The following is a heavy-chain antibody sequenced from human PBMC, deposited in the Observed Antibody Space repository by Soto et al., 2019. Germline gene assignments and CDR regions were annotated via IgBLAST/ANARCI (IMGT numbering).Heavy chain of an antibody. Sequence: SETLSLTCTVSGGFISNYYWSWIRQPPGMGLEWIGSTYYRGGTNYSPTLKSRLTISVDTSKNQFSLKLSPVTAADTAVYYCASAKYYDSSVWFDPWGQGTLVTVSS. D-gene: IGHD3-22*01. CDR3: ASAKYYDSSVWFDP. V-gene: IGHV4-59*01. J-gene: IGHJ5*02. CDR2: TYYRGGT. CDR1: GGFISNYY.